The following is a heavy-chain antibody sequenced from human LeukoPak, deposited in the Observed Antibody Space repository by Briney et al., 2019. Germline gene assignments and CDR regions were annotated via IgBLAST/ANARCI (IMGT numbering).Heavy chain of an antibody. Sequence: GGSLRLSCAASGFTFSSYGMHWVRQAPGKGLEWVAVISYDGSNKYYADSVKGRFTISRDNSKNTLYLQMTSLRLEDTAVYFCVRDFPNSKPRFDWWGQGTLVTVSS. CDR2: ISYDGSNK. CDR3: VRDFPNSKPRFDW. V-gene: IGHV3-30*03. CDR1: GFTFSSYG. J-gene: IGHJ4*02. D-gene: IGHD2/OR15-2a*01.